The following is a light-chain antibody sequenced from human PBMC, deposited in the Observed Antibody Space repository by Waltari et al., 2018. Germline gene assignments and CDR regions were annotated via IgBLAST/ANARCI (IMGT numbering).Light chain of an antibody. V-gene: IGLV5-45*01. CDR3: MILYNDAVV. Sequence: QAVLTQPASLSASPGASVSLTCTFRSGIDVATFKIYWYQQRPGSPPRFLLKCRSDSTEQRGSGVPSRFSVSKDSSANAALLLISGLQSEDEADYYCMILYNDAVVFSGGTKLTVL. CDR1: SGIDVATFK. CDR2: CRSDSTE. J-gene: IGLJ2*01.